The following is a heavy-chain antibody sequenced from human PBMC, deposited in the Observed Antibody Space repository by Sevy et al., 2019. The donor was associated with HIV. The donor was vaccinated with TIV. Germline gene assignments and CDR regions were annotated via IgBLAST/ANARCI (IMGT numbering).Heavy chain of an antibody. CDR2: ISYDGSNK. V-gene: IGHV3-30-3*01. CDR1: GFTFSSYA. CDR3: AREERITMIVGRPATFPATDY. D-gene: IGHD3-22*01. J-gene: IGHJ4*02. Sequence: GRSLRLSCAASGFTFSSYAMHWVRQAPGKGLEWVAVISYDGSNKYYADSVKGRFTISRDNSKNMQYRQMNSLRAEDTDVYYCAREERITMIVGRPATFPATDYWGQGTLVTVSS.